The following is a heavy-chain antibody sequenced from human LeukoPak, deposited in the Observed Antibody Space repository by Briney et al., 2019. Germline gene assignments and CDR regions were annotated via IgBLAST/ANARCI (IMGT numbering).Heavy chain of an antibody. CDR2: MFHNGIS. CDR1: GGSITSVNSY. Sequence: SETLSLTCSVSGGSITSVNSYWAWLRQPPGKGLEWIGSMFHNGISYYSPSLSSRVTISVDASNNRFSLRLMSVTAADTAMYFCARDLGGVRQKWELPRFDPWGQGILVTVPS. J-gene: IGHJ5*02. V-gene: IGHV4-39*07. CDR3: ARDLGGVRQKWELPRFDP. D-gene: IGHD1-26*01.